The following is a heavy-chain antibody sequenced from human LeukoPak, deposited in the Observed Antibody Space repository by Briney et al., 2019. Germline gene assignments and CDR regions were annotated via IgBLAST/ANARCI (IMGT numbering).Heavy chain of an antibody. CDR3: VRDQGGAVSY. CDR2: ISSLSGTI. D-gene: IGHD3-16*01. Sequence: GGSLRLSCAASGFNFRSYSTTWVRQAPGKGLEWVSYISSLSGTIYYADSVKGRFIISRDNAKSSLFLQMNSLRAEDTAVYYCVRDQGGAVSYWGQGTLVTVSS. CDR1: GFNFRSYS. V-gene: IGHV3-48*01. J-gene: IGHJ4*02.